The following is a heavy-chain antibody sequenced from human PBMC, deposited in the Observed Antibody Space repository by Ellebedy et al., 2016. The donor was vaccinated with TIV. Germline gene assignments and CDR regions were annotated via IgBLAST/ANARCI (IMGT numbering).Heavy chain of an antibody. Sequence: AASVKVSCKASGYTFTGYHIHWVRQAPGQGLEWMGRINPLLGVASYAQKFQGRLTIIADTATSTDYMELSSLTYEDTAVYYCAADYGDYVAEDWGQGTLITVSS. CDR3: AADYGDYVAED. CDR2: INPLLGVA. J-gene: IGHJ4*02. D-gene: IGHD4-17*01. V-gene: IGHV1-69*02. CDR1: GYTFTGYH.